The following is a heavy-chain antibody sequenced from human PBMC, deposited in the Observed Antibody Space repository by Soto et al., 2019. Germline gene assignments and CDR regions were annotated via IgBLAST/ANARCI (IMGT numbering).Heavy chain of an antibody. CDR2: IHAGGSF. D-gene: IGHD3-10*01. Sequence: QAQLQVSGPGLVKPAETLSLICNVSGGPITDSYWSWIRQSPGKGLEWIGRIHAGGSFNYNPSLRRRAAISVDTSKSQVSLRLTSVTAVDTAVYFCARENTPEMTRGWFAPWGQGTLVTVSS. CDR1: GGPITDSY. J-gene: IGHJ5*02. V-gene: IGHV4-4*07. CDR3: ARENTPEMTRGWFAP.